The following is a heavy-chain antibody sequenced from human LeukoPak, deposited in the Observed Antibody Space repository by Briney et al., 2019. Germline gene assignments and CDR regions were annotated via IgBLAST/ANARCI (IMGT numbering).Heavy chain of an antibody. CDR1: GFTFSSYG. CDR2: ISGNGGST. Sequence: GGSLRLSCAASGFTFSSYGMSWARQAPGKGLEWVSTISGNGGSTYYADSVKGRFTISRDNSKNTLYLQMNSLRAEDTAVYYCAKDPDYGDYSYPNFDYWGQGTLVTVSS. D-gene: IGHD4-17*01. J-gene: IGHJ4*02. CDR3: AKDPDYGDYSYPNFDY. V-gene: IGHV3-23*01.